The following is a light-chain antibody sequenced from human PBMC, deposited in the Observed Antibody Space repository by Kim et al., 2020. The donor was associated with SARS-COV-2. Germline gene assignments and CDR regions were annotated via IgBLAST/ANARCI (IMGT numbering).Light chain of an antibody. CDR1: KLGDKF. CDR2: QDR. Sequence: SYELTQPPSVSVSPGQTASITCSGDKLGDKFTHWYQQKPGQSPVLVIYQDRKRPSGIPERISGSNSGNTATLTISGTQAMDEADYYCQAWDSSTDVVFGGGTQLTVL. CDR3: QAWDSSTDVV. J-gene: IGLJ2*01. V-gene: IGLV3-1*01.